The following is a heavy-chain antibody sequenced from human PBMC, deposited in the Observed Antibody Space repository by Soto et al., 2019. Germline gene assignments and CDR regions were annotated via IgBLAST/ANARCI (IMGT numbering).Heavy chain of an antibody. Sequence: GGSLRLSCAASGLSFSLYWMHGVRQVPGKGLEWVSRIKSDGSGTSYADSVKGRFTISRDNAKNTMYLQMNSLRAEDTAIYYCENSFWPVGNYWGQGIPVTVSS. V-gene: IGHV3-74*01. D-gene: IGHD7-27*01. CDR1: GLSFSLYW. CDR2: IKSDGSGT. J-gene: IGHJ4*02. CDR3: ENSFWPVGNY.